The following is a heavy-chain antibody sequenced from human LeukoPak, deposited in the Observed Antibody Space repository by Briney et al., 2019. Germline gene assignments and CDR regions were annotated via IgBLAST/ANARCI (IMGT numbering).Heavy chain of an antibody. Sequence: GGSLRLSCAASGVTFRNYLMTWVRQGPGEGLEWVANIKQDGSGKYYVDSVKGRFTISRDNAKNSLYLQMNSLRAEDTALYYCARGGYSSSWFWVYRGQGTLVTVSS. CDR2: IKQDGSGK. D-gene: IGHD6-13*01. J-gene: IGHJ4*02. CDR1: GVTFRNYL. V-gene: IGHV3-7*05. CDR3: ARGGYSSSWFWVY.